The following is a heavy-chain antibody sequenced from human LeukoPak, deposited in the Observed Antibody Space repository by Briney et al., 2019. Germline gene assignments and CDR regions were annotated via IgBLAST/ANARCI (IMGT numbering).Heavy chain of an antibody. V-gene: IGHV3-15*01. CDR3: TTELYCSSTSCYDFDY. Sequence: GGSLRLSCAASGFTFSNAWMSWVRQAPGKGLEWVGRIKSKTDGETTDYAAPVKGRFTISRDDSKNTLYLQMNSLKTEDTAVYYCTTELYCSSTSCYDFDYWGQGTLVTVSS. J-gene: IGHJ4*02. CDR2: IKSKTDGETT. CDR1: GFTFSNAW. D-gene: IGHD2-2*01.